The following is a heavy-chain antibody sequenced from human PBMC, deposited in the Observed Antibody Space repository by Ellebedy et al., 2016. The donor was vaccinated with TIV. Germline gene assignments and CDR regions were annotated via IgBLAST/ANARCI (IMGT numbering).Heavy chain of an antibody. CDR1: GFSFDEYL. D-gene: IGHD5-12*01. CDR3: ARARLGELWLPGALDI. V-gene: IGHV3-20*04. CDR2: INWSGGST. Sequence: GESLKISCAASGFSFDEYLMTWVRQAPGKGLEWVSGINWSGGSTEYADSAKGRFTISRDNAKNSLDLQMNRLRAEDTAFYYCARARLGELWLPGALDIWGQGTMVTVSS. J-gene: IGHJ3*02.